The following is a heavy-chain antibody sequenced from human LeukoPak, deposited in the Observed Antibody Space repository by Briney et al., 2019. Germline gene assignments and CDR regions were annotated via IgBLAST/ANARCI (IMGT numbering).Heavy chain of an antibody. CDR1: GFTFSSYA. CDR2: ISGGGSST. Sequence: GGSLRLSCVASGFTFSSYAMSWVRQAPGKGLEWVSGISGGGSSTNYADSVKGRFTISRENSKNTLYLQMNSLRVEDTAVYYCAKASSGWYVGADYWGQGTLVTVSS. D-gene: IGHD6-19*01. CDR3: AKASSGWYVGADY. J-gene: IGHJ4*02. V-gene: IGHV3-23*01.